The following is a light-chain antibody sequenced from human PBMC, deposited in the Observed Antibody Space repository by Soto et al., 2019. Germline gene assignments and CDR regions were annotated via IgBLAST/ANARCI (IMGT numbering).Light chain of an antibody. Sequence: QSALTQPPSVAGSPGQSITISCTGTSSDVGGYNYVSWYQQHPGKAPKLMIYEVSNRPSGVSNRFSGSKSGNTASLTISGLQAEDEADYYCSSYTSSSTRVFGGGTKLTV. CDR3: SSYTSSSTRV. V-gene: IGLV2-14*01. J-gene: IGLJ3*02. CDR1: SSDVGGYNY. CDR2: EVS.